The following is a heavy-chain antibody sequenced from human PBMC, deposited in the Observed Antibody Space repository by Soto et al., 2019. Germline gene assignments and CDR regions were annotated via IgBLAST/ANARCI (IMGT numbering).Heavy chain of an antibody. CDR3: GRAPPGTSPRWEV. Sequence: SWTLSLTCSVSGGSITNTNYHWGWIRQAPGKGLEWIGTLYFRGATDYNPSLQSRVTLSVDRSKNQFSLHLTSVTAAETAMYYCGRAPPGTSPRWEVWGQGTTVT. CDR2: LYFRGAT. J-gene: IGHJ6*02. V-gene: IGHV4-39*07. CDR1: GGSITNTNYH. D-gene: IGHD3-10*01.